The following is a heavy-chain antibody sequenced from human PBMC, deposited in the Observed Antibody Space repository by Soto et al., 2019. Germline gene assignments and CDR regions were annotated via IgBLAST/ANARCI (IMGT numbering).Heavy chain of an antibody. D-gene: IGHD4-17*01. V-gene: IGHV1-2*04. CDR3: ARAAMTTVYYYYGMDV. Sequence: QVQLVQSGAEVKKPGASVKVSCKASGYTFTGYYMHWVRQAPGQGLEWMGWINPNSGGTNYAQKFQGWVTMTRDTSISTAYMELSRLRSDDTAVYYCARAAMTTVYYYYGMDVWGQGTTVTVSS. CDR1: GYTFTGYY. J-gene: IGHJ6*02. CDR2: INPNSGGT.